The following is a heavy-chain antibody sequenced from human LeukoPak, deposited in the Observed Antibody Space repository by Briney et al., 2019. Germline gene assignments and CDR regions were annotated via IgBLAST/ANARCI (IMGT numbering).Heavy chain of an antibody. J-gene: IGHJ3*02. CDR2: ISSSSNII. V-gene: IGHV3-48*01. Sequence: GGSLRLPCAASGFTFSSYSMNWVRQAPGKGLEWVSFISSSSNIIYYADSVKGRFTISRDNAKNSLYLQMNSLRVEDTAVYYCARDPTYGSGSYYAPDAFDIWGQGTMVTVSS. CDR3: ARDPTYGSGSYYAPDAFDI. D-gene: IGHD3-10*01. CDR1: GFTFSSYS.